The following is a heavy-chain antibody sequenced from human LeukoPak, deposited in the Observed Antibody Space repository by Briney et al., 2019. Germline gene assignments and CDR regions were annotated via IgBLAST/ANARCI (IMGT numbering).Heavy chain of an antibody. V-gene: IGHV3-7*01. D-gene: IGHD4-11*01. Sequence: GGSLRLSCAASGFTFSSYWMSRVRQAPGKGLEWVANIKQVGSEKYYVDSVKGRFTISRDNAKNSLYLQMNSLRAEDTAVYYCAGGLPQLDYWGQGTLVTVSS. CDR1: GFTFSSYW. CDR3: AGGLPQLDY. J-gene: IGHJ4*02. CDR2: IKQVGSEK.